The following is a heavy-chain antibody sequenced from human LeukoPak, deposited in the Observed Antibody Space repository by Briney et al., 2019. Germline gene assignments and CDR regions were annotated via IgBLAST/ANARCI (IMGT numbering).Heavy chain of an antibody. D-gene: IGHD2-2*01. J-gene: IGHJ4*02. CDR2: INPNSGDT. Sequence: GASVKVSCKASGYTFTSYDINWVRQATGQGLEWMGRINPNSGDTNYAQNFQGRVTMTRDTSINTAYMELSRLRSDDTAVYYCARDYCSSTSCLFDYWGQGTLVTVSS. CDR3: ARDYCSSTSCLFDY. V-gene: IGHV1-2*06. CDR1: GYTFTSYD.